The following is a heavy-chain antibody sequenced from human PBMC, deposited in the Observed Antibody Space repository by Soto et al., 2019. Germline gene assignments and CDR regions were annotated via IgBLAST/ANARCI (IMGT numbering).Heavy chain of an antibody. CDR2: IYYSGST. J-gene: IGHJ5*02. D-gene: IGHD6-13*01. V-gene: IGHV4-31*03. CDR3: ARVFSDSRSFFDP. CDR1: GGSLSSGGYY. Sequence: SETLSLTCTVSGGSLSSGGYYRSWIRQHPGKGLEWIGYIYYSGSTYYNPSLKSRVTISVDTSKNQFSLKLSSVTAADTAVYYCARVFSDSRSFFDPWGQGTLVTVSS.